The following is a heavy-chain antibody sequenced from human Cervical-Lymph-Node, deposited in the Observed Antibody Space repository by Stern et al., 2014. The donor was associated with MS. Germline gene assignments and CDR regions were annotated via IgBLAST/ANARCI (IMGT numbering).Heavy chain of an antibody. D-gene: IGHD5-24*01. V-gene: IGHV4-31*03. CDR1: GVSISNYAYY. CDR2: IYYSGST. Sequence: QVQLQESGPGLVKPSQTLSLTCTVSGVSISNYAYYWSWIRQHPGKGLEWIGYIYYSGSTYYNPSLKSRLTMSIDTSKKQFSLSLSSVTAADTAVYYCARRGDGYSPFWDYWGQGSLVTVSS. CDR3: ARRGDGYSPFWDY. J-gene: IGHJ4*02.